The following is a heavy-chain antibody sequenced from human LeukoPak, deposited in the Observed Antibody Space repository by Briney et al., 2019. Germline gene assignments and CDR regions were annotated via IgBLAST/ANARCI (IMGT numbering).Heavy chain of an antibody. CDR1: GFTFSSYS. CDR2: ISSSSSYI. D-gene: IGHD2-21*01. Sequence: GGSLRLSCAASGFTFSSYSMNWVRQAPGKGLEWVSSISSSSSYIYYADSVKGRFTISGDNAKNSLYLQMNSLRAEDTAVYYCAGGALPRSYCGGDCYSGFEYFQHWGQGTLVTVSS. J-gene: IGHJ1*01. V-gene: IGHV3-21*01. CDR3: AGGALPRSYCGGDCYSGFEYFQH.